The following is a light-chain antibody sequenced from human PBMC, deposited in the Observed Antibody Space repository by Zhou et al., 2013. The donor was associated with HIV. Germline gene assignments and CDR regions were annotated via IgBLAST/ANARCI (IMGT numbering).Light chain of an antibody. J-gene: IGKJ2*01. V-gene: IGKV1-39*01. CDR3: QQSHSIPFT. Sequence: DIQMTQSPSSLSVSVGDRVTISCRASQDIDTYLNWYQQKSRTAPKILIYAASILQSGVPPRFNGSGSGTDFTLTVTSLQPEDFGTYFCQQSHSIPFTFGQGPTWTSN. CDR1: QDIDTY. CDR2: AAS.